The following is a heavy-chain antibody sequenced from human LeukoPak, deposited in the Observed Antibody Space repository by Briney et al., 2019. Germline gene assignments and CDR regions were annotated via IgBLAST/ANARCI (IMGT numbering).Heavy chain of an antibody. V-gene: IGHV4-59*01. CDR1: GGSISNYY. CDR3: ARASDRLQPPDY. D-gene: IGHD4-11*01. J-gene: IGHJ4*02. CDR2: IYYSGSI. Sequence: SETLSLTCTVSGGSISNYYWTWIRQPPGKGLEWIGYIYYSGSINYNPSLKSRVTISVDTSKNQFSLKLSSVTAADTAMYYCARASDRLQPPDYWGQGTLVTVSS.